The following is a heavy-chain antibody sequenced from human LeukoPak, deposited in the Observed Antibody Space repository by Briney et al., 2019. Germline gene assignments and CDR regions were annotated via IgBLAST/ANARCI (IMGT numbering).Heavy chain of an antibody. CDR1: GFTFSSYA. CDR3: ARGGWGLRLADT. J-gene: IGHJ5*02. CDR2: IKQDGSEK. Sequence: GGSLRLSCAASGFTFSSYAMSWVRQAPGKGLEWVANIKQDGSEKYYVDSVKDRFTISRDNAKNSLYLQMNSLRAEDTAVYYCARGGWGLRLADTWGQGTLVTVSS. V-gene: IGHV3-7*03. D-gene: IGHD3-9*01.